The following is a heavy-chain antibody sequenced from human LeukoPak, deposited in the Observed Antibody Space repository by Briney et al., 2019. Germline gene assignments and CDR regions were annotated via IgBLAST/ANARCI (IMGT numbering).Heavy chain of an antibody. D-gene: IGHD6-19*01. CDR3: ATGRESSASYRALGWFDP. J-gene: IGHJ5*02. V-gene: IGHV1-69-2*01. Sequence: ASVKISCKASGYTFSDYYIQWVQQVPGKGLDWMGRVDLEDGKTVYAEKFQDRVIITADASTDTAYMEVTRLRSEDTAMYYCATGRESSASYRALGWFDPWGQGTLVTVSS. CDR2: VDLEDGKT. CDR1: GYTFSDYY.